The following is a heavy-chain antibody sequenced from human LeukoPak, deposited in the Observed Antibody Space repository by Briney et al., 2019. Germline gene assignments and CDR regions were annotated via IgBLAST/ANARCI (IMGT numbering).Heavy chain of an antibody. V-gene: IGHV4-30-4*01. D-gene: IGHD6-13*01. CDR2: IYYSGST. J-gene: IGHJ5*02. CDR1: GGSISSGDYY. CDR3: AREVAAAGQTNWFDP. Sequence: SETLPLTCIVSGGSISSGDYYWSWIRQPPGKGLEWIGYIYYSGSTYYNPSLKSRVTISVDTSKNQFSLKLSSVTAADTAVYYCAREVAAAGQTNWFDPWGQGTLVTVSS.